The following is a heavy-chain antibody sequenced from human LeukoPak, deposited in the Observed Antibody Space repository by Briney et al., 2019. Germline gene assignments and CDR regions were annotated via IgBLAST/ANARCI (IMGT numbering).Heavy chain of an antibody. D-gene: IGHD2-2*01. CDR3: AIFSSTTQPFDP. CDR1: GYSFASYW. Sequence: GESLKISCKGSGYSFASYWIAWVRQMPGKGLEWMGIIYPDDSDTRYSPSFQGQVTISADKSISTAYLQWSGLKASDAAVYYCAIFSSTTQPFDPWGQGTLVTVSS. V-gene: IGHV5-51*01. CDR2: IYPDDSDT. J-gene: IGHJ5*02.